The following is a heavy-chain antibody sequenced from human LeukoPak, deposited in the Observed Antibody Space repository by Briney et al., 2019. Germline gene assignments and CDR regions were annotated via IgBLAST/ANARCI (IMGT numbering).Heavy chain of an antibody. CDR1: GFTFRSYW. V-gene: IGHV3-7*04. CDR3: ARDPGCCSSTSCLYFDY. J-gene: IGHJ4*02. Sequence: GGSLRLSCAASGFTFRSYWMSWVRQAPGKGLEWVANIKQDGSEKYYVDSVKGRLTISRDNAKNSLYLQMNSLRAEHTDVYYCARDPGCCSSTSCLYFDYWGQGTLVTVSS. D-gene: IGHD2-2*01. CDR2: IKQDGSEK.